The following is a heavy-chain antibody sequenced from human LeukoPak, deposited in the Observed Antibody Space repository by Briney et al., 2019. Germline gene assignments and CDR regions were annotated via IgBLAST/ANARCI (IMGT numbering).Heavy chain of an antibody. V-gene: IGHV1-46*01. J-gene: IGHJ4*02. Sequence: ASVNVSCKASGYTFTSYYMHWVRQAPGQWLEWMGIINPSGGSTSYAQKFQGRVTMTRDTSTSTVYMELSSLRSEDTAVYYCAGGPHSTVVTPVDFDYWGQGTLVTVSS. D-gene: IGHD4-23*01. CDR3: AGGPHSTVVTPVDFDY. CDR1: GYTFTSYY. CDR2: INPSGGST.